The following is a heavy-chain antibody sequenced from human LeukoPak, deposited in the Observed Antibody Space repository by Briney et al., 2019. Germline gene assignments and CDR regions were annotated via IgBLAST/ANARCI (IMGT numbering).Heavy chain of an antibody. V-gene: IGHV4-4*02. Sequence: SETPSLTCAVSGGSISSSNWWSWVRQPPGKGLEWIGEIYHSGSTNYNPSLKSRVTISVDKSKNQFSLKLSSVTAADTAVYYCARAGEVGRKYYYYYYTDVWGKGTTVTISS. J-gene: IGHJ6*03. CDR1: GGSISSSNW. CDR3: ARAGEVGRKYYYYYYTDV. CDR2: IYHSGST. D-gene: IGHD3-10*01.